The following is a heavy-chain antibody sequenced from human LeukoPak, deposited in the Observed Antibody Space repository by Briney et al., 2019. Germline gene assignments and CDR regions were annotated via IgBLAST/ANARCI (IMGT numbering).Heavy chain of an antibody. Sequence: ASVKVSCKASGYTFTSYYMHWVRQAPGQGLECMGIINPSGGSTSYAQKFQGRVTMTRDMSTSTVYMELSSLRSEDTAVYYCARDDSSGYYYIYWGQGTLVTVSS. D-gene: IGHD3-22*01. CDR3: ARDDSSGYYYIY. CDR2: INPSGGST. CDR1: GYTFTSYY. J-gene: IGHJ4*02. V-gene: IGHV1-46*01.